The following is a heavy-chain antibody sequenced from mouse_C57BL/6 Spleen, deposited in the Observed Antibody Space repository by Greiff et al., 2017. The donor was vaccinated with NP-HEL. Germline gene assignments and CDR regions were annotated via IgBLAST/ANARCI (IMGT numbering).Heavy chain of an antibody. CDR3: ANNWDIPYAMDY. CDR2: IWGDGST. Sequence: QVHVQQSGPGLVAPSQSLSITCTVSGFSLTSYGVSWVRQPPGKGLEWLGVIWGDGSTNYHSALISRLSISKDNSKSQVFLKLNSLQTDETATYYCANNWDIPYAMDYWGQGTSVTVSS. J-gene: IGHJ4*01. D-gene: IGHD4-1*02. CDR1: GFSLTSYG. V-gene: IGHV2-3*01.